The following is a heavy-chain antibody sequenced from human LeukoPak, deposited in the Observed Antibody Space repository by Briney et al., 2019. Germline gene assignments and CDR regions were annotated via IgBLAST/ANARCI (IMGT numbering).Heavy chain of an antibody. D-gene: IGHD3-3*01. CDR3: ARILYYDFWSGAFDP. V-gene: IGHV4-39*01. J-gene: IGHJ5*02. CDR2: IYYSGST. CDR1: GGSISSSSYY. Sequence: PSETLSLTCTVSGGSISSSSYYWGWIRPPPGKGLEWIGSIYYSGSTYYNPSLKSRVTISVDTSKNQFSLKLSSVTAADTAVYYCARILYYDFWSGAFDPWGQGTLVTVSS.